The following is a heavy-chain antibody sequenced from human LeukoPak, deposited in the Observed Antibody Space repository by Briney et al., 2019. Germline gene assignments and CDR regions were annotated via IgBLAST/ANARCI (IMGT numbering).Heavy chain of an antibody. CDR1: GGSISSYY. J-gene: IGHJ4*02. D-gene: IGHD6-13*01. V-gene: IGHV4-59*12. CDR2: IYYNGNT. Sequence: SETLSLTCTVSGGSISSYYWSWIRQPPGKGLEWMGYIYYNGNTNYNPSLKSRVTISVDTSKNQFYLKLSSVTAADTAVYYCAGLLSSPGIGAGGSPDYWGQGTLVTVSS. CDR3: AGLLSSPGIGAGGSPDY.